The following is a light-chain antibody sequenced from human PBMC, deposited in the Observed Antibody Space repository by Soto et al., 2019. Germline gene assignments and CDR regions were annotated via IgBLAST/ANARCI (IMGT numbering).Light chain of an antibody. CDR3: QSYDSSLSGVV. CDR1: SSNIGAGYD. Sequence: QSVLTQPPSVSGAPGQRVTISCTGSSSNIGAGYDVHWYQQLPGTAPKLLIYDNNNRPSGVPDRFSGSKSGTSASLAITGLQADDEADYYCQSYDSSLSGVVFGGGTKVTVL. V-gene: IGLV1-40*01. CDR2: DNN. J-gene: IGLJ2*01.